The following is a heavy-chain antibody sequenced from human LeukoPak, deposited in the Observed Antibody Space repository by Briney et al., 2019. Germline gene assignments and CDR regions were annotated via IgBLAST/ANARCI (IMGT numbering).Heavy chain of an antibody. CDR2: IRGSGGST. Sequence: GGSLRLSCAASGFTFSSYAMSWVRQAPGKGLEWVSAIRGSGGSTYYADSVKGRFTISRDNSKNTLYLQMNSLRAEDTAVYYCAKEGDSSGYYCLDYWGQGTLVTVSS. CDR1: GFTFSSYA. D-gene: IGHD3-22*01. CDR3: AKEGDSSGYYCLDY. V-gene: IGHV3-23*01. J-gene: IGHJ4*02.